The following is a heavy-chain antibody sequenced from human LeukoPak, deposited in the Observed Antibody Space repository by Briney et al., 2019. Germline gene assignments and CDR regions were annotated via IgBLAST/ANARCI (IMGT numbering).Heavy chain of an antibody. D-gene: IGHD5-24*01. V-gene: IGHV3-48*03. J-gene: IGHJ4*02. CDR3: ARGERWLLPPTDY. Sequence: GESLRLSCAASGFTFSSYAMNWVRQAPGKGLEWVSYISSSGSTKYYADSVKGRFTISRDNARNSLYLQMNSLRADDTAVYYCARGERWLLPPTDYWGQGTLVTVSS. CDR2: ISSSGSTK. CDR1: GFTFSSYA.